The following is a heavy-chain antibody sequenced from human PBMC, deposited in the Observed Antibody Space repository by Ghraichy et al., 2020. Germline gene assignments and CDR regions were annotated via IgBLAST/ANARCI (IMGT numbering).Heavy chain of an antibody. V-gene: IGHV3-21*01. J-gene: IGHJ2*01. CDR3: ARDGQWLVPKYFDL. CDR2: ISSSSYI. CDR1: GFTFSSYS. Sequence: LSLTCAASGFTFSSYSMNWVRQAPGKGLEWVSSISSSSYIYYADSVKGRFTISRDNAKNSLYLQMNSLRAEDTAVYYCARDGQWLVPKYFDLWGRGTLVTVSS. D-gene: IGHD6-19*01.